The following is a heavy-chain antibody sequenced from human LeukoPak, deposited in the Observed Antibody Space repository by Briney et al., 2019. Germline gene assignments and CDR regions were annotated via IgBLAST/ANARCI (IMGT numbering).Heavy chain of an antibody. J-gene: IGHJ4*02. CDR3: ARVDTVMAYYFDL. CDR1: GVTVSTNC. Sequence: GGSLRLSCAASGVTVSTNCMTWVRQAPGKGLEWVSTIYSGGTTYYADSVMGRFTISRHNSRNTLYLQMNSLRAEDTAVYYCARVDTVMAYYFDLWGQGTLVTVSS. V-gene: IGHV3-53*04. D-gene: IGHD5-18*01. CDR2: IYSGGTT.